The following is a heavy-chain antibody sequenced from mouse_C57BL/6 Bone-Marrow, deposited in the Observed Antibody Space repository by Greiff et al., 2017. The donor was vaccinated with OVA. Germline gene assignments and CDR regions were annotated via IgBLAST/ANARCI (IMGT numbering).Heavy chain of an antibody. CDR3: TRLLDAMDY. CDR1: GFTFSSYA. D-gene: IGHD2-1*01. V-gene: IGHV5-9-1*02. J-gene: IGHJ4*01. Sequence: EVKLMESGAGLVKPGGSLKLSCAASGFTFSSYAMSCVRQTPEKRLEWVAYISSGGDYIYYADTVKGRFTISRDNARNTLYLQMSSLKSEDTAMYYCTRLLDAMDYWGQGTSVTVSS. CDR2: ISSGGDYI.